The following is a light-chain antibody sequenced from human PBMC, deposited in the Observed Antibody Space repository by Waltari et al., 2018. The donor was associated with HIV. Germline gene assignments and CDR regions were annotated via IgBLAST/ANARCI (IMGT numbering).Light chain of an antibody. V-gene: IGLV1-51*01. CDR2: DSN. CDR3: GTWDSRLTTYV. J-gene: IGLJ1*01. Sequence: QSVLTQPPSVSAAPGQKVSISCSGNNSNIGNNHVSWYRQVPGTAPKVVIYDSNKPPPGIPDRFSGSKSGTSATLAITGLQTGDEADFYCGTWDSRLTTYVFGSGSKLTVL. CDR1: NSNIGNNH.